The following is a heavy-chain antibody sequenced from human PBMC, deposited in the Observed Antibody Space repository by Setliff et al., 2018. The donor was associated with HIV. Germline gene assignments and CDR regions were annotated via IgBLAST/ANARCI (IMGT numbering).Heavy chain of an antibody. Sequence: GGSLRLSCAASGFTFSNYDMFWVRQATGKGLEWVSAIGTAADTFYPGSVKGRFTISRENAKNSLYLQMNSLRAGDTAVYYCVSPPPSGWHPSFDYWGQGVLVTVSS. J-gene: IGHJ4*02. CDR3: VSPPPSGWHPSFDY. CDR2: IGTAADT. D-gene: IGHD6-19*01. CDR1: GFTFSNYD. V-gene: IGHV3-13*01.